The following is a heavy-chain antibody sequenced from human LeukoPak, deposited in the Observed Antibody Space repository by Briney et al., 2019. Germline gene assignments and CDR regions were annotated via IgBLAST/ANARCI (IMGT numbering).Heavy chain of an antibody. CDR1: GFTFSSYS. CDR3: ARSYGSGSHIYYYYGMDV. Sequence: PGGSLRLSCAASGFTFSSYSMNWVRQAPGKGLEWVSSISSSSSYIYYADSVKGRFTISRDNAKNSLYLQMNSLRAEGTAVYYCARSYGSGSHIYYYYGMDVWGQGTTVTVSS. V-gene: IGHV3-21*01. CDR2: ISSSSSYI. J-gene: IGHJ6*02. D-gene: IGHD3-10*01.